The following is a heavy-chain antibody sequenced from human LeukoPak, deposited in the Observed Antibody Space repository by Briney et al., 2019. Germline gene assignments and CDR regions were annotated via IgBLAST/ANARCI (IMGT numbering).Heavy chain of an antibody. CDR3: AKDGSSGWYFGFDY. CDR1: GFTFSSYG. Sequence: PGRSLRLSCAASGFTFSSYGMHWVRQAPGKGLEWVAVISYDGSNKYYADSVKGRFTISRDNSKSTLYLQMNSLRAEDTAVYYCAKDGSSGWYFGFDYWGQGTLVTVSS. CDR2: ISYDGSNK. D-gene: IGHD6-19*01. V-gene: IGHV3-30*18. J-gene: IGHJ4*02.